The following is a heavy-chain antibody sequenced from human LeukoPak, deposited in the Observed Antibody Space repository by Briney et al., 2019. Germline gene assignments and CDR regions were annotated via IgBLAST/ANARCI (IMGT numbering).Heavy chain of an antibody. Sequence: GGSLRLSCAASGFTFSSYAMHWVRQAPGKGLEWVAVISYDGSNKYYADSVKGRFTISRDNSKNTLYLQMNSLRAEDTAVYYCARDRRSVQPYYYYGMDVWGQGTTVTVSS. CDR3: ARDRRSVQPYYYYGMDV. V-gene: IGHV3-30-3*01. CDR1: GFTFSSYA. J-gene: IGHJ6*02. CDR2: ISYDGSNK.